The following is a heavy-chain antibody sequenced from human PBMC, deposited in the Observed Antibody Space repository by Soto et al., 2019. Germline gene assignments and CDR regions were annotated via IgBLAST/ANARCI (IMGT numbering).Heavy chain of an antibody. CDR1: GFTVSSNY. D-gene: IGHD6-6*01. CDR3: ARDGEYSSSSFDY. Sequence: GGSLRLSCAASGFTVSSNYMSWVRQAPGKGLEWVSVIYSGCSTYYADSGKVRFTISRDNSKNTLYLQMNSLRGEDTAVYYCARDGEYSSSSFDYWGQGTLVTVSS. CDR2: IYSGCST. V-gene: IGHV3-66*01. J-gene: IGHJ4*02.